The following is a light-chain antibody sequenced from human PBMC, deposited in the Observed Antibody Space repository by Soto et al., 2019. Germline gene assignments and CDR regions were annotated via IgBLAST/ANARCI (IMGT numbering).Light chain of an antibody. CDR2: EVS. J-gene: IGLJ3*02. V-gene: IGLV2-14*01. CDR1: SSDVGGYNY. CDR3: SSYTSSTTWV. Sequence: QSALTQPASVSGSPGQSITISCTGTSSDVGGYNYVSWYQQHPGKAPKLMFYEVSNRPSGVSNRVSGSKSGNPASLAISGLQAENEADYYCSSYTSSTTWVFCGGTKVTVL.